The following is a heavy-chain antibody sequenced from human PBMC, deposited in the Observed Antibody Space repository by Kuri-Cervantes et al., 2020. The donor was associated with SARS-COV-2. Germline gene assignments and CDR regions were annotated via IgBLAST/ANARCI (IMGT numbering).Heavy chain of an antibody. CDR3: ARGASYGDFDY. Sequence: SETLSLTCTVSGGPISSYYWSWIRQPPGKGLEWIGYIYYSGSTNYNPSLKSRVTISVDTSKNQFSLKLSSVTAADTAVYYCARGASYGDFDYWGQGTLVTVSS. V-gene: IGHV4-59*01. J-gene: IGHJ4*02. CDR1: GGPISSYY. D-gene: IGHD4-17*01. CDR2: IYYSGST.